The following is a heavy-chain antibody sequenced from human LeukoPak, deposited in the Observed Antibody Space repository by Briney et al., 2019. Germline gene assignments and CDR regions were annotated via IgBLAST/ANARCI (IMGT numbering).Heavy chain of an antibody. D-gene: IGHD4-17*01. J-gene: IGHJ3*02. CDR3: ARGDYGDAFDI. CDR2: INHSGST. Sequence: SETLSLTCAVYGGSFSGYYWSWIRQPPGKGLEWIGEINHSGSTNYNPSLKSRVTISVDTSKNQFSLKLSSVTAADTAVYYCARGDYGDAFDIWGQGTMVTVSS. CDR1: GGSFSGYY. V-gene: IGHV4-34*01.